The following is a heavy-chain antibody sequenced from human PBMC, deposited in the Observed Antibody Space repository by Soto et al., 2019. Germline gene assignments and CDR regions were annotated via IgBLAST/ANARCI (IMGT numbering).Heavy chain of an antibody. D-gene: IGHD3-22*01. CDR3: ARQPYDSSDYFDY. CDR2: IYYSGST. CDR1: GGSISSGDYY. J-gene: IGHJ4*02. V-gene: IGHV4-30-4*01. Sequence: SETLSLTCTVAGGSISSGDYYWSWIRQPPGKGLEWIGYIYYSGSTYYNPSLKSRVTISVDTSRIHFSLKLMSETAADTAVYFCARQPYDSSDYFDYWGQGTLVTVSS.